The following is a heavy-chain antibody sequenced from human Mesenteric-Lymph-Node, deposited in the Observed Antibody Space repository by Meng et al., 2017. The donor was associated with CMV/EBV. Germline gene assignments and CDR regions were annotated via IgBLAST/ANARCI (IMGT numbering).Heavy chain of an antibody. CDR1: GFTFSDYE. CDR3: AREDIGMSSYGMDV. Sequence: GGSLRLSCAASGFTFSDYEMSWVRQAPGKGLEWVSYISSGGDTIHYADSVKGRFTISRDNAKNSLYLQMNSLRAEDTALYYCAREDIGMSSYGMDVWGQGTTVTVSS. D-gene: IGHD5-12*01. V-gene: IGHV3-48*03. CDR2: ISSGGDTI. J-gene: IGHJ6*02.